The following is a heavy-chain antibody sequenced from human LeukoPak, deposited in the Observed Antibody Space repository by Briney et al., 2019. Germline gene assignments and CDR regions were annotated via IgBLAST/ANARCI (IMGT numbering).Heavy chain of an antibody. CDR3: ARGGFSSGLDY. J-gene: IGHJ4*02. CDR2: IDTDGSST. CDR1: GITFNNYW. V-gene: IGHV3-74*01. D-gene: IGHD6-19*01. Sequence: GGSLRLSCAASGITFNNYWLHWVRQAPGKGLVWVSRIDTDGSSTIYADSVKGRFTISRDNAKNTLYLQMTSLRAEDTAVYYCARGGFSSGLDYWGQGILVTVSS.